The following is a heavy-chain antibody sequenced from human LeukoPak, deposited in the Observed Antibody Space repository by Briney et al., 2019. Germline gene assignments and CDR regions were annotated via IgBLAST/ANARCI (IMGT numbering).Heavy chain of an antibody. J-gene: IGHJ6*02. CDR3: ARHDPVGHYQHGMDV. CDR1: GGSISGYF. CDR2: IYYNGAT. D-gene: IGHD1-26*01. V-gene: IGHV4-59*08. Sequence: SETLSLTCTVSGGSISGYFWSCIRQPPGKGLEFIGYIYYNGATLYSPSLKSRVTISVDTSKNQFSLNLRSVTAADTAVYYCARHDPVGHYQHGMDVWGQGTSVTVSS.